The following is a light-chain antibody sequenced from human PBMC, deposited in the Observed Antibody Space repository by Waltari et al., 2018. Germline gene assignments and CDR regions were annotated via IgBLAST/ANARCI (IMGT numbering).Light chain of an antibody. CDR3: AAWDDSLNGRV. J-gene: IGLJ3*02. CDR1: SSNIGSTT. V-gene: IGLV1-44*01. Sequence: QSVLTQPPSASGTPGQGVTISCSGSSSNIGSTTVSWYQQFPGTAPQLLIHTDNQRPSGVPDRFSGSKSGTSASLAISGLQSEDEAHYYCAAWDDSLNGRVFGGGTKVTVL. CDR2: TDN.